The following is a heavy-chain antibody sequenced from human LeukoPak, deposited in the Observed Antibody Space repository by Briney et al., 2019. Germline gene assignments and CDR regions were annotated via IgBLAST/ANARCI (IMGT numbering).Heavy chain of an antibody. Sequence: GGSLRLPCAASGFTVNSNYMTWVRQAPGKGLEWVSVIYSGGSTYYADSVKGRFTISRDNSKNTLYLQMNSLRADDTAVYYCARDTVAAAGTDYWGQGTLVTVSS. CDR1: GFTVNSNY. J-gene: IGHJ4*02. CDR3: ARDTVAAAGTDY. V-gene: IGHV3-53*01. D-gene: IGHD6-13*01. CDR2: IYSGGST.